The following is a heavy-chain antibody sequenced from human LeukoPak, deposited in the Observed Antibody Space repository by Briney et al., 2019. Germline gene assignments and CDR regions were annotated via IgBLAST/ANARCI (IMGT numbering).Heavy chain of an antibody. J-gene: IGHJ4*02. Sequence: GESLRLSCAASGFTFSSYAMHGVRQAPGKGLEGVAVISYDGSNKYYADSVKGRFTISRDNSKNTLYLQMNSLRAEDTAVYYCARDAQRYSSGWPDPDYWGQGTLVTVSS. CDR3: ARDAQRYSSGWPDPDY. CDR1: GFTFSSYA. CDR2: ISYDGSNK. V-gene: IGHV3-30-3*01. D-gene: IGHD6-19*01.